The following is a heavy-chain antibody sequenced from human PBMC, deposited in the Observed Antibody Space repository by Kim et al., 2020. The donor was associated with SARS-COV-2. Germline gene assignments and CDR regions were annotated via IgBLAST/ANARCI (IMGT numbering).Heavy chain of an antibody. D-gene: IGHD3-3*01. CDR1: GFTFSSYG. Sequence: GGSLRLSCAASGFTFSSYGMHWVRQAPGKGLEWVAVIWYDGSNKYYADSVKGRFTISRDNSKNTLYLQMNSLRAEDTAVYYCARMYYDFWSGYYSPVGYYYYYMDVWGKGTTVTVSS. CDR3: ARMYYDFWSGYYSPVGYYYYYMDV. J-gene: IGHJ6*03. CDR2: IWYDGSNK. V-gene: IGHV3-33*01.